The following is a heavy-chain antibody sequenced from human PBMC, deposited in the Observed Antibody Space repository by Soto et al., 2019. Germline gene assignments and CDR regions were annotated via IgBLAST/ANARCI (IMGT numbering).Heavy chain of an antibody. CDR1: GGSFSGYY. CDR2: INHSGST. V-gene: IGHV4-34*01. J-gene: IGHJ5*02. D-gene: IGHD6-6*01. CDR3: APLAARTDFIWFAP. Sequence: SETLSLTCAVYGGSFSGYYWSWIRQPPGKGLEWIGEINHSGSTNYNPSLKSRVTISVDTSKNQFSLKLSSVTAADTAVYYCAPLAARTDFIWFAPWGQGPLVT.